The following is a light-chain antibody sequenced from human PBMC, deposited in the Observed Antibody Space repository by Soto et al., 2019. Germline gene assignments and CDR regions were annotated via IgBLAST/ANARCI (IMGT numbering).Light chain of an antibody. V-gene: IGLV2-14*01. J-gene: IGLJ3*02. CDR3: SSYTSSGTLV. CDR2: EVR. CDR1: TSDVGGYNY. Sequence: QSALTQPASVSGSPGQSITISCTGTTSDVGGYNYVSWHQQHPGKAPKLMIHEVRYRPSGVSNRCSGSKSGNTASLTISCLQAEDEADYYCSSYTSSGTLVFGGGTKLTVL.